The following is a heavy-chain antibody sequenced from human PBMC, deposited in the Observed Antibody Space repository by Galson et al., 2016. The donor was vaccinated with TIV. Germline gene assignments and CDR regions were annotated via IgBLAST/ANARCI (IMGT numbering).Heavy chain of an antibody. CDR3: AKDRVKTVFGAGSFDF. Sequence: SLRLSCAASGFTFTTYAMNWVRQAPGKGLEWVSSISFTGGSTYYADSVKGRFTVSRDNSKNTVYLQMNRLRTDGTATYCCAKDRVKTVFGAGSFDFRGQGTRLTVSS. V-gene: IGHV3-23*01. D-gene: IGHD3-3*01. CDR1: GFTFTTYA. J-gene: IGHJ4*02. CDR2: ISFTGGST.